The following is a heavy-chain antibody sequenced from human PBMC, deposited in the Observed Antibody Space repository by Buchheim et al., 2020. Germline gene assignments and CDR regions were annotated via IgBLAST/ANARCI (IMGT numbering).Heavy chain of an antibody. CDR1: DGSISTSTFY. D-gene: IGHD3-3*01. CDR3: ARSAVDDFWSGYYYPY. J-gene: IGHJ4*02. V-gene: IGHV4-39*07. Sequence: QLQLQQSGPGLVKSSETLSLICTVSDGSISTSTFYWAWIRQPPGKGLEYIGTIYYSGTTYYNPSLKSRVTMSIKQSKHQFSLKLSSVTAADTAVYYCARSAVDDFWSGYYYPYWGQGTL. CDR2: IYYSGTT.